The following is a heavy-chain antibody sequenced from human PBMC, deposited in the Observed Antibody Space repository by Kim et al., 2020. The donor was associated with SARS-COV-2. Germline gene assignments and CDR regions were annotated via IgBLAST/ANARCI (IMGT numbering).Heavy chain of an antibody. CDR1: GFTFSNAW. CDR3: TTFPLYSSGSFGAFVI. Sequence: GGSLRLSCAASGFTFSNAWMSWVRQAPGKGLEWVGRIKSKTDGGTTDYAAPVKGRFTISRDDSKNTLYLQMNSLKTEDTAVYYCTTFPLYSSGSFGAFVIWGQGTMVTVSS. CDR2: IKSKTDGGTT. D-gene: IGHD6-19*01. V-gene: IGHV3-15*01. J-gene: IGHJ3*02.